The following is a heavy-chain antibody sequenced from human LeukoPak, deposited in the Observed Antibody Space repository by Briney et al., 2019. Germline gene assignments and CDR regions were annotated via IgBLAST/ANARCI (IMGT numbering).Heavy chain of an antibody. V-gene: IGHV3-23*01. CDR2: ISGSGDTS. D-gene: IGHD7-27*01. CDR1: GFSISNYV. CDR3: ANPWGSGWYFDL. Sequence: GGSLRLPCAASGFSISNYVMSWVLQAPGKGLEWVSLISGSGDTSYYADSVKGRFTISRDNSRNTLYLQMNSLRAEDTAIYHCANPWGSGWYFDLWGRGTLVTVSS. J-gene: IGHJ2*01.